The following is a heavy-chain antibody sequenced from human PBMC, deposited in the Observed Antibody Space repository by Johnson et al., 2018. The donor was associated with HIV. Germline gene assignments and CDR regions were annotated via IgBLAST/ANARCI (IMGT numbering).Heavy chain of an antibody. V-gene: IGHV3-30*02. CDR1: GFTFSSYG. D-gene: IGHD1-26*01. Sequence: QLVESGGGVVQPGGSLRLSCAASGFTFSSYGMHWVRQAPGKGLEWVAFIRYDGSNKYYADSVKGRFTISRDNSKNTLYLQMNSLRAEDTAVFYCAREGWELPRTGFDVWGLGTMVTVSS. CDR3: AREGWELPRTGFDV. J-gene: IGHJ3*01. CDR2: IRYDGSNK.